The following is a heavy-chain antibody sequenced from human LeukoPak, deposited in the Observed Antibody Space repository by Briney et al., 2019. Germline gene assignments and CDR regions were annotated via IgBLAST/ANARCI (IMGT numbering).Heavy chain of an antibody. J-gene: IGHJ3*02. CDR2: IKKDGSEE. D-gene: IGHD3-22*01. CDR1: GFSFSTSW. Sequence: TGGSLRLSCAASGFSFSTSWMAWVRQAPGKGLEWVANIKKDGSEEIYGDSVKGRLTISRDNAKSSLFLQMNSLRPEDTAVYYCASQDSNNAFEIWGQGTKVTVSS. CDR3: ASQDSNNAFEI. V-gene: IGHV3-7*01.